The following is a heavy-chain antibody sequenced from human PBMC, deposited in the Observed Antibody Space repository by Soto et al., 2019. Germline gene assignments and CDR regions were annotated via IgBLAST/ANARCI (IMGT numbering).Heavy chain of an antibody. V-gene: IGHV1-69*01. J-gene: IGHJ4*02. CDR3: ARRIMITFGGVIDYYFDY. Sequence: QVQLVQSGAEVKKPGSSVKVSCKASGGTFSSYAISWVRQAPGQGLEWMGVIIPIFGTANYAQKFQGRVTITADESTSTAYMELSSLRSEDTAVYYCARRIMITFGGVIDYYFDYWGQGTLVTVSS. CDR2: IIPIFGTA. D-gene: IGHD3-16*02. CDR1: GGTFSSYA.